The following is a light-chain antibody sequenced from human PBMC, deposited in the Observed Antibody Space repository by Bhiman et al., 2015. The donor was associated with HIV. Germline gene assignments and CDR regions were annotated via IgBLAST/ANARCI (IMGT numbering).Light chain of an antibody. CDR1: SSDVGAYNY. CDR3: SSYTTSSTYV. V-gene: IGLV2-14*03. J-gene: IGLJ1*01. CDR2: DVT. Sequence: QSALTQPASVSGSPGQSITISCTGTSSDVGAYNYVSWYQQHPGKAPKLMIYDVTHRPSGVSNRFSGSKSGNTASLTISGLQAEDEADYYCSSYTTSSTYVFGTGTKVTVL.